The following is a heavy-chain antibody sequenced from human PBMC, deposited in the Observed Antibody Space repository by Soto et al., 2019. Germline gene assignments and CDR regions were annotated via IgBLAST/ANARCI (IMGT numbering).Heavy chain of an antibody. Sequence: ASVKVSCKASGYTFTSYYIHWARQAPGQGLEWMGIINPSGGSTSYAQKFQGRVTMTRDTSTSTVYMELSSLRSEDTAVYYCARDQMVYGSGSYGYYYGMDVWGQGTTVTVSS. CDR1: GYTFTSYY. CDR2: INPSGGST. J-gene: IGHJ6*02. D-gene: IGHD3-10*01. CDR3: ARDQMVYGSGSYGYYYGMDV. V-gene: IGHV1-46*01.